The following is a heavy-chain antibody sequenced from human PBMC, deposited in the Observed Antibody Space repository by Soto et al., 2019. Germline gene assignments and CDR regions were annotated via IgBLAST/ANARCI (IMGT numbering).Heavy chain of an antibody. V-gene: IGHV3-74*01. D-gene: IGHD1-1*01. CDR3: LRDQRHRNELAEQ. Sequence: VQLVESGGGLVQPWGSLRLSCAASGFAFGSYWMHWVRQAPGKGLVWVSRISQDGAIATQADSVKGRFTISRDNGKNTLFLQMNSLRADDTAVYYCLRDQRHRNELAEQWGEGTLVTVSS. CDR1: GFAFGSYW. CDR2: ISQDGAIA. J-gene: IGHJ4*02.